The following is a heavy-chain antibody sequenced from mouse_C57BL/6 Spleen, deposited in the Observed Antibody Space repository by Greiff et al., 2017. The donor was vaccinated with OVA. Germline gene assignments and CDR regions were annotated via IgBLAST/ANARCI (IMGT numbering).Heavy chain of an antibody. D-gene: IGHD4-1*01. J-gene: IGHJ4*01. CDR2: IYPGDGDT. V-gene: IGHV1-82*01. CDR3: ARSNWDDYYAMDY. CDR1: GYAFSSSW. Sequence: VQRVESGPELVKPGASVKISCKASGYAFSSSWMNWVKQRPGKGLEWIGRIYPGDGDTNYNGKFKGKATLTADKSSSTAYMQLSSLTSEDSAVYFCARSNWDDYYAMDYWGQGTSVTVSS.